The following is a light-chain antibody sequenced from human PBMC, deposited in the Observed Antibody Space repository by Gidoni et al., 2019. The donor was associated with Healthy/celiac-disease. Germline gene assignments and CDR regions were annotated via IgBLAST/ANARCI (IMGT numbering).Light chain of an antibody. J-gene: IGKJ1*01. CDR2: KAS. V-gene: IGKV1-5*03. Sequence: DIQMTQSPSTLSASVGDRVTITCRASQSISSWLAWYQQKPGNTPKLLIYKASSIERGVPSRFSGSGSGTEFTLTISSLQPDDFATYYCQQYNNYSWTFGQGTKVEIK. CDR1: QSISSW. CDR3: QQYNNYSWT.